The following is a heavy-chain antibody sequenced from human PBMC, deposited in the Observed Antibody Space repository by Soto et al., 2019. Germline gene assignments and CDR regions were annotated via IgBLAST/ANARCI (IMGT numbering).Heavy chain of an antibody. J-gene: IGHJ3*02. Sequence: SQTLSLTSAVYGGSFSGYYWSWIRHPPEKGLEWIGSMNHSGSTNYNPSLKSRVTISVDTSKNQFSLKLSSVTAADTAVYYCARPSWYCSGGSCYGAFDIWGQGTMVTVSS. V-gene: IGHV4-34*01. CDR1: GGSFSGYY. CDR2: MNHSGST. D-gene: IGHD2-15*01. CDR3: ARPSWYCSGGSCYGAFDI.